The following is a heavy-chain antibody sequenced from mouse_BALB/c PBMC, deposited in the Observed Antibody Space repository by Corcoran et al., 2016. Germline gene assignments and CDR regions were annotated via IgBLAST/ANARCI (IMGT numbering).Heavy chain of an antibody. D-gene: IGHD1-1*01. V-gene: IGHV14-3*02. Sequence: EVQLQQSGAELVKPGASVKLSCTASGFNIKDTYMHWVKQRPEQGLEWIGRIDPANGNTKYDPKFQGKATITADTSSNTAYLQHSSLTSEDTAVYYCASVITTVVAYYAMDYWGQGTSVTVSS. J-gene: IGHJ4*01. CDR3: ASVITTVVAYYAMDY. CDR1: GFNIKDTY. CDR2: IDPANGNT.